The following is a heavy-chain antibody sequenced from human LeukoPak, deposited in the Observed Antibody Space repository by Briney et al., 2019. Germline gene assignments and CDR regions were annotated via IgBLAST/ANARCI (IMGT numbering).Heavy chain of an antibody. CDR3: AKLTSGWFEDF. D-gene: IGHD6-19*01. V-gene: IGHV3-23*01. CDR1: GFTFSAYP. Sequence: PGGSLRLSCAASGFTFSAYPMTWVRQAPGKGLGWVSTISPTDGYTYYVHSVKGRFTLSRDFSKNTLYLQMNSLRAEDTAVYFCAKLTSGWFEDFWGQGTLVTVSS. CDR2: ISPTDGYT. J-gene: IGHJ4*02.